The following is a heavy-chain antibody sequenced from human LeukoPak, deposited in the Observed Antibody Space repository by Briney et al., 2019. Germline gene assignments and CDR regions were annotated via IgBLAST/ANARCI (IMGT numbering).Heavy chain of an antibody. Sequence: GGSLRLSCAASGFTFSSYGMHRVRQAPGKGLEWVAVISYDGSNKYYADSVKGRFTISRDNSKNTLYLQMNSLRAEDTAVYYCAKDLLGYSSSGFDYWGQGTLVTVSS. CDR2: ISYDGSNK. CDR3: AKDLLGYSSSGFDY. D-gene: IGHD6-13*01. J-gene: IGHJ4*02. V-gene: IGHV3-30*18. CDR1: GFTFSSYG.